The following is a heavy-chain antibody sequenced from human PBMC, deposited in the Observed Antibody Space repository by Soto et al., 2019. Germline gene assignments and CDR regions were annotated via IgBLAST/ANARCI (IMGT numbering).Heavy chain of an antibody. V-gene: IGHV3-23*03. CDR3: AQDEWSGGSYHY. Sequence: EAQLLESGGGVVQPGESLRLSCVASGFTFRHYPMGWVRQAPGKGLEWVAHIDIEGGREFYADSAKGRFTISRDNSNNMQYLHMKSLRVEDTATYYCAQDEWSGGSYHYWGPGTLVTVSS. CDR1: GFTFRHYP. D-gene: IGHD1-26*01. J-gene: IGHJ4*02. CDR2: IDIEGGRE.